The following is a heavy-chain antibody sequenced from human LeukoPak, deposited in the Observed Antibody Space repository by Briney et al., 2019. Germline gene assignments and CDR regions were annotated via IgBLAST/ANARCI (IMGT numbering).Heavy chain of an antibody. CDR1: GYTFTDYY. J-gene: IGHJ4*02. D-gene: IGHD3-10*01. V-gene: IGHV1-2*02. Sequence: ASVKVSCKASGYTFTDYYIHWVRQAPGQGLEWMGWINPNSGGTNYAQKFQGRVSMTGDTSVSTAYMEMSGLRSDDTAVYYCAGPQSYYGSGTSPFDFWGQGTLVTVSS. CDR3: AGPQSYYGSGTSPFDF. CDR2: INPNSGGT.